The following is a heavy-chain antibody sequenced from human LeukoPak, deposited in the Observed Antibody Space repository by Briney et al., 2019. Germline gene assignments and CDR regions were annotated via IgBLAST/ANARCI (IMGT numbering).Heavy chain of an antibody. V-gene: IGHV1-18*04. CDR3: ARGDIVVVPAATSPRFDP. Sequence: ASVKVSCKASGYTFTSYGISWVRQAPEQGLEWMGWISAYNGNTNYAQKLQGRVTMTTDTSTSTAYMELRSLRSDDTAVYYCARGDIVVVPAATSPRFDPWGQGTLVTVSS. J-gene: IGHJ5*02. CDR1: GYTFTSYG. D-gene: IGHD2-2*01. CDR2: ISAYNGNT.